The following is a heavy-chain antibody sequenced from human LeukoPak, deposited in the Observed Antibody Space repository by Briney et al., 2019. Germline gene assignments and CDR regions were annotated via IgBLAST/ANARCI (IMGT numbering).Heavy chain of an antibody. CDR2: ISSSITTI. Sequence: RGSLRLSCAASGFTFTSYSMNWVRQAPGQGLEWVSYISSSITTIYYADSVKGRFTISRDNAKNSLYLQMNSLRAEDTAVYYCARVWPPTDIVVVPAAISDGHWFDPWGQGTLVTVSS. CDR1: GFTFTSYS. J-gene: IGHJ5*02. CDR3: ARVWPPTDIVVVPAAISDGHWFDP. D-gene: IGHD2-2*02. V-gene: IGHV3-48*04.